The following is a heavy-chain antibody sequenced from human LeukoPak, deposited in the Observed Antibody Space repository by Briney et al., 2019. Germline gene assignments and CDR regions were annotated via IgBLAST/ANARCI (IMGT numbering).Heavy chain of an antibody. D-gene: IGHD2-15*01. J-gene: IGHJ4*02. V-gene: IGHV3-23*01. CDR1: GFNFSNYA. Sequence: GGSLRLSCAASGFNFSNYAMTWVRQAPGKGLEWVSTVNSNDRPYYADSVKGRFTISRDNSKNTLDLQMNSLRAEDTAVYYCAKGLKGCSGSSCYYFFDFWGQGALITVSS. CDR2: VNSNDRP. CDR3: AKGLKGCSGSSCYYFFDF.